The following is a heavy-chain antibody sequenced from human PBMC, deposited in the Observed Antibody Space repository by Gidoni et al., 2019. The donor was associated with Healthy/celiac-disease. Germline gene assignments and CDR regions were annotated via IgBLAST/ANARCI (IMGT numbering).Heavy chain of an antibody. CDR2: MSSSSSYI. Sequence: EVQLVASGGGLVKPGGSLRLSCAASGFTFSSYSMNWVRQAPGKGLEWVSSMSSSSSYIYYADSVKGRFTISRDNAKNSLYLQMNSLRAEDTAVYYCARDRYSSSFDAFDIWGQGTMVTVSS. V-gene: IGHV3-21*01. CDR3: ARDRYSSSFDAFDI. D-gene: IGHD6-13*01. CDR1: GFTFSSYS. J-gene: IGHJ3*02.